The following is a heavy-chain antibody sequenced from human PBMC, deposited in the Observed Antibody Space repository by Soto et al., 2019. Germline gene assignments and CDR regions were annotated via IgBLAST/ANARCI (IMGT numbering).Heavy chain of an antibody. CDR2: ISPYKGDT. J-gene: IGHJ4*02. V-gene: IGHV1-18*01. CDR3: ARDLPPYDPTSSVVVARFDY. Sequence: QVQLVQSGPEMKEPGASVKVSCKASNYDFRDYGFSWVRQAPGQGLEWMGWISPYKGDTNYAKKFQGRVTLTTDSSTNTAYMELRSLRSDDTAMYYCARDLPPYDPTSSVVVARFDYWGQGTLVTVSS. D-gene: IGHD2-21*01. CDR1: NYDFRDYG.